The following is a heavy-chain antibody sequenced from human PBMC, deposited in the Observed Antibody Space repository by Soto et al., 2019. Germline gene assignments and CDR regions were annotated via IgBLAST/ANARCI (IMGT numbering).Heavy chain of an antibody. CDR1: GFTLSSYW. D-gene: IGHD6-13*01. J-gene: IGHJ5*02. CDR2: IKQDGSEK. V-gene: IGHV3-7*01. CDR3: ARGSWQQLAYNWFDP. Sequence: GRSLRLSCAASGFTLSSYWMSWVLQTPGKGLEWVANIKQDGSEKYYVDSVKGRFTISRDNAKNSLYLQMNSLRAEDTAVYYCARGSWQQLAYNWFDPWGQGTLVTVSS.